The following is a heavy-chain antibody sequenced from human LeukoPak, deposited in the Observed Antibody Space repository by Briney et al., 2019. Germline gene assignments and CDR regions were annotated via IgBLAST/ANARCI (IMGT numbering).Heavy chain of an antibody. Sequence: GGSLRLSCAASGFTFSSYGMHWVRQGLGKGLEWVAVIWYDGSNKDYADSVKGRFTISRDNSKNTLYLQMNSLRVEDTAVYYCASDNSSSWGQGTLVTVSS. V-gene: IGHV3-33*01. CDR1: GFTFSSYG. J-gene: IGHJ4*02. CDR3: ASDNSSS. D-gene: IGHD6-13*01. CDR2: IWYDGSNK.